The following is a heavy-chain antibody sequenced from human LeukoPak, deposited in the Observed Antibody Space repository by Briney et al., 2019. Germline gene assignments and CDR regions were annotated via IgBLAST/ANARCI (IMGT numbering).Heavy chain of an antibody. V-gene: IGHV3-53*01. CDR3: ARDGPIDDSSGYYYVDY. J-gene: IGHJ4*02. D-gene: IGHD3-22*01. CDR1: GFTVSSNY. Sequence: GGSLRLSCAASGFTVSSNYMSWVRQAPGKGLEWVSVIYSGGSTYYAGSVKGRFTISRDNSKDTLYLQMNSLRAEDTAVYYCARDGPIDDSSGYYYVDYWGQGTLVTVSS. CDR2: IYSGGST.